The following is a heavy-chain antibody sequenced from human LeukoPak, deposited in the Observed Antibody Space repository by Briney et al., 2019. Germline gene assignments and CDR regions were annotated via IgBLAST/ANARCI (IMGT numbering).Heavy chain of an antibody. CDR2: INPSGRI. J-gene: IGHJ6*03. D-gene: IGHD3-22*01. Sequence: SETLSLTCAVYGGSFSGYYWTWIRQAPGKGMEWIGEINPSGRISYNPSLKSRLTISVDASKNQFSLDLRSLTAADTAVYYCARGRQEVSMIVVVMTAVSYYLDVWGKGTTVTVS. V-gene: IGHV4-34*01. CDR3: ARGRQEVSMIVVVMTAVSYYLDV. CDR1: GGSFSGYY.